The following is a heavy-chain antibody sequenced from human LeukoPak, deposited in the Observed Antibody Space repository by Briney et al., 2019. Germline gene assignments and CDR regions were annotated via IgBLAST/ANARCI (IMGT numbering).Heavy chain of an antibody. CDR1: GFTFSTYW. J-gene: IGHJ4*02. V-gene: IGHV3-74*01. D-gene: IGHD3-10*01. Sequence: GGSLRLSCAASGFTFSTYWMHWVRQAPGKGLVWVSRINSDGSSANYADSVKGRFTISRDNAKNTLYLQMNSLRPEDTAIYYCVRALGGGYWGQGTLVTVSS. CDR2: INSDGSSA. CDR3: VRALGGGY.